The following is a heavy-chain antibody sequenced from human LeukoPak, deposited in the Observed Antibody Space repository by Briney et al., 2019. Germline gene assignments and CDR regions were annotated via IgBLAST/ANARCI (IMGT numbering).Heavy chain of an antibody. CDR1: GFTFSNYY. CDR3: VRRSITGTTDYFDY. Sequence: GGSLRLSCAASGFTFSNYYIHWVRQPSGKGLEWVSRIKSDGTNTNYADSVKGRFTISRDNAKNKAYLNMNSLRLEDTATYYCVRRSITGTTDYFDYWGQGTLVTVSS. J-gene: IGHJ4*02. CDR2: IKSDGTNT. D-gene: IGHD1-20*01. V-gene: IGHV3-74*01.